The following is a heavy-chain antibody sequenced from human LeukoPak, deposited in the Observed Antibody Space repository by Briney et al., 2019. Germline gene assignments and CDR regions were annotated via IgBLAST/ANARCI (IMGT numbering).Heavy chain of an antibody. V-gene: IGHV1-46*01. CDR1: GYTFTSYY. CDR2: INPSGGST. CDR3: AREGRYYGSGTTFTHAFDI. J-gene: IGHJ3*02. D-gene: IGHD3-10*01. Sequence: ASVKVSCKASGYTFTSYYMHWVRQAPGQGLEWMGIINPSGGSTSYAQKFQGRVTMTRDTSTSTVYMELSSLRSEDTAVYYCAREGRYYGSGTTFTHAFDIWGQGTMVTVSS.